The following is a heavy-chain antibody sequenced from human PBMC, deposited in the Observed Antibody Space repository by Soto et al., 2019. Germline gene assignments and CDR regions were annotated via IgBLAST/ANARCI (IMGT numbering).Heavy chain of an antibody. CDR1: GFTFSSYA. CDR2: ISGSGGST. J-gene: IGHJ4*02. V-gene: IGHV3-23*01. CDR3: ADYDYVWGSYRQDYFDY. D-gene: IGHD3-16*02. Sequence: GGSLRLSCAASGFTFSSYAMSWVRQAPGKGLEWVSAISGSGGSTYYADSVKGRFTISRDNSKNTLYLQMNSLRAEDTAVYYCADYDYVWGSYRQDYFDYWGQGTLVTVSS.